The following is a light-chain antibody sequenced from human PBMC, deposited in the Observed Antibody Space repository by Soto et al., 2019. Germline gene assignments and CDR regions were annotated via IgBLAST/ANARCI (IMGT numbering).Light chain of an antibody. J-gene: IGLJ1*01. CDR2: EVS. V-gene: IGLV2-14*01. CDR1: SSDVGGYNY. CDR3: SSHTSYSTRV. Sequence: QSALIQPASVSGSPGQSIAISCTGTSSDVGGYNYVSWYQQHPGKAPNLMIHEVSNRPSGISDRFSGSKSGNTASLTISGLQADDEADYYCSSHTSYSTRVFGTGTKVTVL.